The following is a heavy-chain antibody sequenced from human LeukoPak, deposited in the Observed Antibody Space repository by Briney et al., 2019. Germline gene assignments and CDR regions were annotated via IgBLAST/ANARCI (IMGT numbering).Heavy chain of an antibody. CDR2: ISGSGGST. CDR1: GFTFSSYA. D-gene: IGHD3-10*01. Sequence: GGSLRLSCAASGFTFSSYAMSWVRQAPGKGREWVSAISGSGGSTYYADSVKGRFTISRDNSESTLYLEVKTLRGEDTAVYYCAKGLGWFGELLVGSDYWGQGTLVTVPS. J-gene: IGHJ4*02. CDR3: AKGLGWFGELLVGSDY. V-gene: IGHV3-23*01.